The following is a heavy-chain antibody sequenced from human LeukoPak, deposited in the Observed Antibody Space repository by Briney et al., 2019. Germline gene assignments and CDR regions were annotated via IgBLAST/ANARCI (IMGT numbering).Heavy chain of an antibody. Sequence: SETLSLTCTVSGGSISSSSYYWGWIRQPPGKGLEWIGSIYYSGSTYYNPSLKSRVTISVDTSKNQFSLKLSSVTAADTAVYYCARRYYDTLTGYYPFDYWGQGTLVTVSS. J-gene: IGHJ4*02. CDR2: IYYSGST. CDR1: GGSISSSSYY. CDR3: ARRYYDTLTGYYPFDY. D-gene: IGHD3-9*01. V-gene: IGHV4-39*01.